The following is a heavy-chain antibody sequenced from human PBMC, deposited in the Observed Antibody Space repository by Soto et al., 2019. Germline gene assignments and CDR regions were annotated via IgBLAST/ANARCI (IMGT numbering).Heavy chain of an antibody. V-gene: IGHV3-9*01. Sequence: EAQLVESGGGLVQPGRSLRLSCAASGFTFDDYAMQWVRQAPGKGLEWVSGISWNSGSIGYADSVKGRFTISRDNAKNSLYLKMNSLRGEDTALYYWAKDMGGGVGYGMDVWGQGTTVTVSS. D-gene: IGHD3-16*01. CDR2: ISWNSGSI. CDR3: AKDMGGGVGYGMDV. CDR1: GFTFDDYA. J-gene: IGHJ6*02.